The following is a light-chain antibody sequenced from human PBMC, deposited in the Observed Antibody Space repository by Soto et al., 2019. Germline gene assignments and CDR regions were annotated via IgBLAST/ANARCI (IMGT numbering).Light chain of an antibody. CDR1: SSDVGGYNY. V-gene: IGLV2-14*01. J-gene: IGLJ2*01. Sequence: QSALTQPASVSGSPGQSITISCTGTSSDVGGYNYVSWYQQHTGKAPKLMIYEVSNRPSGVSNRFSGSKSGNTASLTISGLQAEDEADYYSSSYTSSSTPVLFGGGTKLTVL. CDR3: SSYTSSSTPVL. CDR2: EVS.